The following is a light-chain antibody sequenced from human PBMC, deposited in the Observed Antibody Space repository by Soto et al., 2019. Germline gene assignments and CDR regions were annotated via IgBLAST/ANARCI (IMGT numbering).Light chain of an antibody. Sequence: QSVPAEPASVSGSPGQSITISCTGNSSDVGTYILVSWYQQHPGNAPQLMIYEVNKRPSGVSDRFSGSKSGNTASLTISGLQAEDEADYYCCAYAGSHNYVFGNGTKVTVL. V-gene: IGLV2-23*02. CDR2: EVN. CDR3: CAYAGSHNYV. J-gene: IGLJ1*01. CDR1: SSDVGTYIL.